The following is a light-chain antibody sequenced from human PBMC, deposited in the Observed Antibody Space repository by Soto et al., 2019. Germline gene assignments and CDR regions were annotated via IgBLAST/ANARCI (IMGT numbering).Light chain of an antibody. CDR3: QQRYNWPVT. V-gene: IGKV3-11*01. Sequence: DIVLTQSPGTVSLSPGERASLSCRASQNVDTFLAWYQQKPGQPPRLLMYDASRRITGVPARFSGSGSGTDFTLTTTSLETEDVAVYYCQQRYNWPVTFGVGTRVEI. J-gene: IGKJ4*01. CDR1: QNVDTF. CDR2: DAS.